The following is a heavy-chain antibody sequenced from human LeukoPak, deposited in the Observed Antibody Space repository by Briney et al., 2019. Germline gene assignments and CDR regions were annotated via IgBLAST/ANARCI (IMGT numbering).Heavy chain of an antibody. CDR2: IYSGGST. CDR1: GFTVSSNY. CDR3: ARDPIGYSYGYYYGMDV. D-gene: IGHD5-18*01. J-gene: IGHJ6*02. Sequence: GGSLRLSCAASGFTVSSNYMSWVRQAPGKGLEWVSVIYSGGSTYYADSVKGRFTISRGNSKNTLYLQMNSLRAEDTAVYYCARDPIGYSYGYYYGMDVWGQGTTVTVSS. V-gene: IGHV3-66*01.